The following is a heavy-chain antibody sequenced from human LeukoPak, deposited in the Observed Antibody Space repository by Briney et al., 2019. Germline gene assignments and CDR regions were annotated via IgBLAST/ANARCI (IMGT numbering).Heavy chain of an antibody. Sequence: LVASVKVSCKASGYTFTGYYMHWVRQAPGQGLEWMGWINPNSGGTNYAQKFQGRVTMTRDTSISTVYMELSRLRSDDTAVYYCARVLGYSRGSPLDYWGQGTLVTVSS. V-gene: IGHV1-2*03. J-gene: IGHJ4*02. D-gene: IGHD6-25*01. CDR3: ARVLGYSRGSPLDY. CDR1: GYTFTGYY. CDR2: INPNSGGT.